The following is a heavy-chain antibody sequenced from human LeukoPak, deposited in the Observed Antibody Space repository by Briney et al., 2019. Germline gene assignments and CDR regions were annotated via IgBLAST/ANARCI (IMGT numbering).Heavy chain of an antibody. CDR3: AGRWFRGRYYFDH. CDR1: GGTFTSYA. Sequence: SGKVSCKASGGTFTSYAISWVRHAPGQGLEWMGGIIPIFGTANYAQKFQGRVTITSDESTSTAYMELSSLRSEDTAVYYCAGRWFRGRYYFDHWGQGTLVTVSS. J-gene: IGHJ4*02. V-gene: IGHV1-69*01. CDR2: IIPIFGTA. D-gene: IGHD2-15*01.